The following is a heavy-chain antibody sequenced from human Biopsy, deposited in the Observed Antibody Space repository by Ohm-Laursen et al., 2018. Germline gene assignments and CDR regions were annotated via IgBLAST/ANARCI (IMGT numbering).Heavy chain of an antibody. CDR1: GYTFSSYA. CDR3: ARDSGDGSGNYGGCFDP. Sequence: DSVKVSCKASGYTFSSYAVMWVRQAPGQGPEWMGWMNPDSGGTKYAQKFQGRVTMTRDTSISTAYMELSSLRSDDTAVYYCARDSGDGSGNYGGCFDPWGQGTLVTVSS. D-gene: IGHD3-10*01. V-gene: IGHV1-2*02. CDR2: MNPDSGGT. J-gene: IGHJ5*02.